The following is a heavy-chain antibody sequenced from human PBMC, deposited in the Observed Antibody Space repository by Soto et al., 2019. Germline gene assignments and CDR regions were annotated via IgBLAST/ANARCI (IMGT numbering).Heavy chain of an antibody. V-gene: IGHV4-59*05. CDR3: ARQGSGSGTYVRYYFDY. CDR2: ISYSGTT. J-gene: IGHJ4*02. D-gene: IGHD3-10*01. Sequence: SETLSLTCTVSGGSISSYYWSWIRQPPGKGLEWAGSISYSGTTYYNPSLKSRVTISVDTSKNQFSLKLSSVTAADTAVYYCARQGSGSGTYVRYYFDYGGQGTLVTVSS. CDR1: GGSISSYY.